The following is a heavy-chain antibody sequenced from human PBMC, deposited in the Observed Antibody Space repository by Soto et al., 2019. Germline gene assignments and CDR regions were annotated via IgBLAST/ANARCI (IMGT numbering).Heavy chain of an antibody. J-gene: IGHJ3*02. CDR2: MNPNSGNT. Sequence: QVQLVQSGAEVKKPGASVKVSCKASGYTFTSYDINWVRQATGQGLEWMGWMNPNSGNTGYAQKFQGRVTMTRNTSISTAYMELSSLRSEDTAVYYCARGRRSSSSGNRRGVSSDAFDIWGQGTMVTVSS. CDR3: ARGRRSSSSGNRRGVSSDAFDI. V-gene: IGHV1-8*01. D-gene: IGHD6-6*01. CDR1: GYTFTSYD.